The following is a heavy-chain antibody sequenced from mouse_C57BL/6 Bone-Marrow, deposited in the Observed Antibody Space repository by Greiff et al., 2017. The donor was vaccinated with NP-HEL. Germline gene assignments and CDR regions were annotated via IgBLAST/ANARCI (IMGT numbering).Heavy chain of an antibody. CDR2: INPSTGGI. CDR1: GYSFTGYY. Sequence: EVQLQQSGPELVKPGASVKISCKASGYSFTGYYMNWVKQSPEKSLEWIGEINPSTGGITYNQKFKAKATLTVDKSSSTAYMQLKSLTSEDSAGYNYAGYSIYCYGPWYVEVRGTGTTVTVAS. V-gene: IGHV1-42*01. D-gene: IGHD1-1*01. CDR3: AGYSIYCYGPWYVEV. J-gene: IGHJ1*03.